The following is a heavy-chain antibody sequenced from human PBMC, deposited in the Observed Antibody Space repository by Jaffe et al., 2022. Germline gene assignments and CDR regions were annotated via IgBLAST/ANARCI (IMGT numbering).Heavy chain of an antibody. CDR2: IIPIFGTA. CDR3: ARDGVRGDCSSTSCAAFDY. Sequence: QVQLVQSGAEVKKPGSSVKVSCKASGGTFSSYAISWVRQAPGQGLEWMGGIIPIFGTANYAQKFQGRVTITTDESTSTAYMELSSLRSEDTAVYYCARDGVRGDCSSTSCAAFDYWGQGTLVTVSS. V-gene: IGHV1-69*05. CDR1: GGTFSSYA. D-gene: IGHD2-2*01. J-gene: IGHJ4*02.